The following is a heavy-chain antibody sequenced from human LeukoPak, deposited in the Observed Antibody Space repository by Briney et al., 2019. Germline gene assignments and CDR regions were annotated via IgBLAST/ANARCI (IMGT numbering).Heavy chain of an antibody. CDR3: ARVVFGFDP. Sequence: PSETLSLTCTVSGGSISSYYWSWIRQPPGKGLEWIGYIYYSGSTNYNPSLKSRVTISVDTSKNQFPLKLSSVTAADTAVYYCARVVFGFDPWGQGTLVTVSS. CDR2: IYYSGST. D-gene: IGHD3-10*01. J-gene: IGHJ5*02. CDR1: GGSISSYY. V-gene: IGHV4-59*01.